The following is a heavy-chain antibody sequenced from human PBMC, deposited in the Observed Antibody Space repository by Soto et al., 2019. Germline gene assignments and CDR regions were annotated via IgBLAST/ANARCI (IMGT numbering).Heavy chain of an antibody. CDR3: AKEVAVAGTRYYYGMDV. CDR2: ISYDGSNK. V-gene: IGHV3-30*18. Sequence: VQLLESGGGLVQPGGSLRLSCAASGFTFSSYGMHWVRQAPGKGLEWVAVISYDGSNKYYADSVKGRFTISRDNSKNTLYLQMNSLRAEDTAVYYCAKEVAVAGTRYYYGMDVWGQGTTVTVSS. D-gene: IGHD6-19*01. J-gene: IGHJ6*02. CDR1: GFTFSSYG.